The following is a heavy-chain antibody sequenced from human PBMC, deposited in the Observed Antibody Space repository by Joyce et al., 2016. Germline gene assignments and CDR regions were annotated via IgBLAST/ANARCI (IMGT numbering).Heavy chain of an antibody. Sequence: QVHLVESGGGVVQPGRSLRLSCSASGFTFSTSAMHWVRQAPEKGLEWVSFISYNSSEKYYEDSVRGRFTISRDNSKNTLFLQMNSLRPEDTAVYFCAKGLVVVDDGFDECGQGTMVSVSS. CDR3: AKGLVVVDDGFDE. CDR2: ISYNSSEK. CDR1: GFTFSTSA. V-gene: IGHV3-30*18. J-gene: IGHJ3*01. D-gene: IGHD3-22*01.